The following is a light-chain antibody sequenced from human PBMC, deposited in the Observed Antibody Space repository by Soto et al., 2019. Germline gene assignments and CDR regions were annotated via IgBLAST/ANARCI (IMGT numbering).Light chain of an antibody. CDR1: QSISSW. J-gene: IGKJ5*01. CDR3: QQLNSYPLT. CDR2: KAS. V-gene: IGKV1-5*03. Sequence: DIQMTQSPSTLSASVGDRVTVTCRASQSISSWLAWYQQKPGKAPKLLIYKASSLESGVPSRFSGSGSGTEFTLTISSLQPDDFATYFCQQLNSYPLTFGQGTRLEIK.